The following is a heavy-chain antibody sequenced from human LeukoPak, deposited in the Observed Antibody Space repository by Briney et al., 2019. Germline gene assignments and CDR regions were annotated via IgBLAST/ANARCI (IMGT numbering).Heavy chain of an antibody. V-gene: IGHV1-69*05. Sequence: GSSVKVSCKASGGTFSSYAISWVRQAPGQGLEWVGRIIPIFGTANCAQKFQGRVTITTDESTSTAYMELSSLRSEDTAVYYCASRGSGYYFDEYFQHWGQGTLVTVSS. CDR1: GGTFSSYA. J-gene: IGHJ1*01. CDR2: IIPIFGTA. D-gene: IGHD3-22*01. CDR3: ASRGSGYYFDEYFQH.